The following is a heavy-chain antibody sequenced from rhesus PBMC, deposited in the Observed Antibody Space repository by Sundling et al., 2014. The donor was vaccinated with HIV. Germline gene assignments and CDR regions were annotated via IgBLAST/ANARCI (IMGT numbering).Heavy chain of an antibody. Sequence: QVQLQESGPGLVKPSEALSLSCAVSGGSISRSYRWTWIRQSPGKGLEWIGYFHGTTSDTDFNPSLKRRVTISRDTSKNQLSLKLTSVTAADTAVYYCARDTPGATGRMDSWGQGVVVTVSS. CDR1: GGSISRSYR. CDR3: ARDTPGATGRMDS. V-gene: IGHV4S10*01. J-gene: IGHJ6*01. D-gene: IGHD6-13*01. CDR2: FHGTTSDT.